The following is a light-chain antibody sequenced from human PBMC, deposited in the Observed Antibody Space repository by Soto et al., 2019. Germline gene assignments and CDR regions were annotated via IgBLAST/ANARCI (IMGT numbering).Light chain of an antibody. V-gene: IGKV3-11*01. CDR1: QSVSTS. CDR3: QVRDVWPS. J-gene: IGKJ1*01. Sequence: IVLTQSPVTLALSPGESAVLSCRASQSVSTSLAWYQHKPGQAPRLFIYDASKRAPGIPARFTGSGSGTDFTLTISSLEPEDIAVYYCQVRDVWPSLGQGTKVEIK. CDR2: DAS.